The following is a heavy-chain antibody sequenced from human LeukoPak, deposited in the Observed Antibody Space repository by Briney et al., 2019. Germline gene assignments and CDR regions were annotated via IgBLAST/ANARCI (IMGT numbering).Heavy chain of an antibody. CDR1: GFTFSSYW. J-gene: IGHJ4*02. CDR3: AKAEHTYSSGWYFDY. Sequence: QSGGSLRLSCAASGFTFSSYWMHWVRQAPGKGLVWVSRINSDGSSTSYADSVKGRFTISRDNSKNTLYLQMNSLRAEDTAVYYCAKAEHTYSSGWYFDYWGQGTLVTVSS. D-gene: IGHD6-19*01. CDR2: INSDGSST. V-gene: IGHV3-74*01.